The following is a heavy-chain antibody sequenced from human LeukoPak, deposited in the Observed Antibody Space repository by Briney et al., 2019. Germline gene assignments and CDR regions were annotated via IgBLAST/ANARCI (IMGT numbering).Heavy chain of an antibody. CDR1: GFTFDDYA. CDR3: AKGSVSPYYYYYMDV. J-gene: IGHJ6*03. D-gene: IGHD3-3*01. V-gene: IGHV3-43D*03. CDR2: ISWDGGST. Sequence: PGGSLRLSCAASGFTFDDYAMHWVRQAPGKGLEWVSLISWDGGSTYYADSVKGRFSISRDNSKNTLYLQMHSLRADDTAVYFCAKGSVSPYYYYYMDVWGKGTPVTVSS.